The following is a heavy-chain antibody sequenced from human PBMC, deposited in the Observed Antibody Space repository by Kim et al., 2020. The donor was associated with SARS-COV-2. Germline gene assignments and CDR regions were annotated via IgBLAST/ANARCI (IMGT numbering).Heavy chain of an antibody. J-gene: IGHJ4*01. CDR3: ARDRNYATSRTYFDF. V-gene: IGHV3-33*01. Sequence: GGSLRLSCAASGFTFRNYGMHWVRQAPGKGLEWVAVINYDGSNEYYADSVKGRFTVSRDNSKNILFLQMSSLRAEDTAVYYCARDRNYATSRTYFDFWG. D-gene: IGHD1-26*01. CDR2: INYDGSNE. CDR1: GFTFRNYG.